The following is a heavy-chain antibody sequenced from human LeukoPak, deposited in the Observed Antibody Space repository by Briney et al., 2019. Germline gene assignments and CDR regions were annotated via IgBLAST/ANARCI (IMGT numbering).Heavy chain of an antibody. J-gene: IGHJ3*02. CDR1: GFTFSSYA. D-gene: IGHD2-15*01. V-gene: IGHV3-64*01. CDR2: ISSNGGST. CDR3: ARVVEHAGAFDI. Sequence: PGGSLRLSCAASGFTFSSYAMHWVRQAPGKGLEYVSAISSNGGSTYYANSVKGRFTISRDNSKNTLYLQMGSLRAEDMAVYYCARVVEHAGAFDIWGQGTMVTVSS.